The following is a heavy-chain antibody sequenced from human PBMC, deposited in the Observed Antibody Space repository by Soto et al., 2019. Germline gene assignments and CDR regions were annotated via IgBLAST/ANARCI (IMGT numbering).Heavy chain of an antibody. D-gene: IGHD3-3*01. V-gene: IGHV1-24*01. J-gene: IGHJ4*02. CDR3: ATRVAGTIFGVVIFDYFDY. Sequence: VASVKVSCKVSGYTLTELSMHWVRQAPGKGLEWMGGFDPEDGETIYAQKFQGRVTMTEDTSTDTAYMELSSLRSEDTAVYYCATRVAGTIFGVVIFDYFDYWGQGTLVTVSS. CDR2: FDPEDGET. CDR1: GYTLTELS.